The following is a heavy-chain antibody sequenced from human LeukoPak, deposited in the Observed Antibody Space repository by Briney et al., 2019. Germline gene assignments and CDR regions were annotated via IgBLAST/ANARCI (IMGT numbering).Heavy chain of an antibody. Sequence: GGSLRLSCTASGFTLSHYAMIWVRQTPGKGLEWVSAINDGDDGPYYADSVKGRFTISRDNSKNTLFLQMNNLRAKDTALYYCTRSLNYFTSGTSRRDFDSWGQGTLVTVSS. CDR1: GFTLSHYA. J-gene: IGHJ4*02. D-gene: IGHD3-10*01. V-gene: IGHV3-23*01. CDR2: INDGDDGP. CDR3: TRSLNYFTSGTSRRDFDS.